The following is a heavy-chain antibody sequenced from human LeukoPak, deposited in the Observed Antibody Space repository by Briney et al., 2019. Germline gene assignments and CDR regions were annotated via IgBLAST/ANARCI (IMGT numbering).Heavy chain of an antibody. V-gene: IGHV1-69*13. CDR2: IIPIFGTA. D-gene: IGHD3-10*01. J-gene: IGHJ3*02. CDR1: GGTFSSYA. CDR3: AKAHLEGFRGEAFDI. Sequence: SVKVSCKASGGTFSSYAISWVRQAPGQGLEWMGGIIPIFGTANYAQKFQGRVTITADESTSTAYMELSSPRAEDTALYYCAKAHLEGFRGEAFDIWGQGTMVTVSS.